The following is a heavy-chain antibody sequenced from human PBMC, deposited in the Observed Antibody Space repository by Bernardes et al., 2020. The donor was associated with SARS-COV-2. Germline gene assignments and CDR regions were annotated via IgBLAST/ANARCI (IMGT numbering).Heavy chain of an antibody. D-gene: IGHD6-19*01. CDR3: AESSGWPPDAFDI. V-gene: IGHV4-59*01. CDR2: IYYSGST. Sequence: TLSLTCTVSGGSISSYYWSWIRQPPGKGLEWIGYIYYSGSTNYNPSLKSRVTISVDTSKNQFSLKLSSVTAADTAVYYCAESSGWPPDAFDIWGQGTMVTVSS. CDR1: GGSISSYY. J-gene: IGHJ3*02.